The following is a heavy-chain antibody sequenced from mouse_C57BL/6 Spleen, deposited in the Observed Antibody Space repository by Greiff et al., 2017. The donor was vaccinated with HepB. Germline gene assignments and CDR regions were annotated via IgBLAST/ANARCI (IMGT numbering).Heavy chain of an antibody. V-gene: IGHV3-6*01. J-gene: IGHJ1*03. CDR2: ISYDGSN. Sequence: DVQLQESGPGLVKPSQSLSLTCSVTGYSITSGYYWNWIRQFPGNKLEWMGYISYDGSNNYNPSLKNRSSITRDTSTKQFFLKLNSVTTEDTATYYCAREGSSYGYFDVWGTGTTVTVSS. CDR3: AREGSSYGYFDV. D-gene: IGHD1-1*01. CDR1: GYSITSGYY.